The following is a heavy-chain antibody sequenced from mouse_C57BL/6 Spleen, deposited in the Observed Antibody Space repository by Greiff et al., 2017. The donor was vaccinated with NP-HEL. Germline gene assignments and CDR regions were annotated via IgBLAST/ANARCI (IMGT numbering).Heavy chain of an antibody. D-gene: IGHD4-1*01. V-gene: IGHV1-54*01. Sequence: VQLQQSGAELVRPGTSVKVSCKASGYAFTNYLIEWVKQRPGQGLEWIGVINHGSGGTTYNEKFKGKATLTADKSSSTAYMQLSSLTSEDSAVYFCARGRHWDGGYFDYWGQGTTLTVSS. CDR2: INHGSGGT. CDR1: GYAFTNYL. CDR3: ARGRHWDGGYFDY. J-gene: IGHJ2*01.